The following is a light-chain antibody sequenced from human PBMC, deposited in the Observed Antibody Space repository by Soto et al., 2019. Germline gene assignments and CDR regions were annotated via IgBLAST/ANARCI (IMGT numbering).Light chain of an antibody. CDR1: QSVYSN. CDR3: KEYNNWPPYT. V-gene: IGKV3-15*01. Sequence: IVMTQSPATLSVSPGEGATLSCRASQSVYSNLAWYQQKPGQATRLLIYAASTRASSIPARFSGGESGTEFTLTISSPQSEDFSVYYYKEYNNWPPYTFGQGTKLEIK. CDR2: AAS. J-gene: IGKJ2*01.